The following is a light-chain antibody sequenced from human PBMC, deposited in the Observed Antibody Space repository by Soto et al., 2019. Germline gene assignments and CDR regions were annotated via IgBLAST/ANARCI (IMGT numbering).Light chain of an antibody. CDR2: GAS. Sequence: EIVMTQSPATLSVSPGERATLSCRASQSVSSNLAWYQQKPGQAPRLLIYGASTRATGIPARFSGSGSGTEFTLTIDSLQSEDFAVYYCQQYNNWPHTFGQGTKVDNK. V-gene: IGKV3-15*01. CDR3: QQYNNWPHT. CDR1: QSVSSN. J-gene: IGKJ2*01.